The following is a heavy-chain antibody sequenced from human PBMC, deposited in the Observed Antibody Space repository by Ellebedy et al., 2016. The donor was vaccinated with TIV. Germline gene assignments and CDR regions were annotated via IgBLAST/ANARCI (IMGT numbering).Heavy chain of an antibody. CDR3: ARARWGGPTGPLLDY. V-gene: IGHV3-74*01. Sequence: GESLKISCAASGFTFSHYWIHWVRQAPGKGLMWVSHVNSDGSKTTYADSVKGRFTISRDNAKDTRYLQMNSLRAEDTAVYYCARARWGGPTGPLLDYWGRGALVTVTS. CDR2: VNSDGSKT. D-gene: IGHD3-3*01. J-gene: IGHJ4*02. CDR1: GFTFSHYW.